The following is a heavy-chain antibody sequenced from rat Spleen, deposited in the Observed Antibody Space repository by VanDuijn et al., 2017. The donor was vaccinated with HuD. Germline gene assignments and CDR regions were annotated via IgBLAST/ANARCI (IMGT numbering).Heavy chain of an antibody. CDR1: GFTFSAYW. Sequence: EVQLVETGGGLVQPGRSLKLSCVASGFTFSAYWMYWIRQSPGKGLEWVSSINTDGGRTFYPDSVKGRFTISRDNAKTTVYLQMNSLRSEDTATYYCTTYSDYATSPFAYWGRGALVTVSS. J-gene: IGHJ3*01. CDR3: TTYSDYATSPFAY. D-gene: IGHD1-6*01. V-gene: IGHV5-58*01. CDR2: INTDGGRT.